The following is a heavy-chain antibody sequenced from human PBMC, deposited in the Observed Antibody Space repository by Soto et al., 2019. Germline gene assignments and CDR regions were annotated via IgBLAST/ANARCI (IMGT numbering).Heavy chain of an antibody. CDR3: ARDLSGCSGGSCYSARFDY. V-gene: IGHV1-3*01. Sequence: GASVKVSCKASGYTFTSYGISWVRQAPGQRLEWMGWINAGNGNTKYSQKFQGRVTITRDTSANTAYMELSSLRSEDTAVYYCARDLSGCSGGSCYSARFDYWGQGTLVTVS. CDR2: INAGNGNT. J-gene: IGHJ4*02. CDR1: GYTFTSYG. D-gene: IGHD2-15*01.